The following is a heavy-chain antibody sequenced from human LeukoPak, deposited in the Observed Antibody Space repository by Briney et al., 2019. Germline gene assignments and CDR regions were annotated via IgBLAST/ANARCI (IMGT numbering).Heavy chain of an antibody. CDR2: ISYDGSNK. CDR1: GFTFSSYG. V-gene: IGHV3-30*18. CDR3: AKDVGDDYGDNYSDY. Sequence: GGSLRLSCAASGFTFSSYGMHWVRRAPGKGLEWVAVISYDGSNKYYADSVKGRFTISRDNSKNTLYLQMNSLRAEDTAVYYCAKDVGDDYGDNYSDYWGQGTLVTVSS. D-gene: IGHD4-17*01. J-gene: IGHJ4*02.